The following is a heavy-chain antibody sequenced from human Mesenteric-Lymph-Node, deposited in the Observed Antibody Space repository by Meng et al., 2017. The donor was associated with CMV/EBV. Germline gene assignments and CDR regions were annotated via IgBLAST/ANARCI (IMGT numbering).Heavy chain of an antibody. D-gene: IGHD3-10*01. CDR3: ARGAPPTPRYGSGSYFNVPLYYYYGMDV. CDR1: GGSISSYY. J-gene: IGHJ6*02. Sequence: SETLSLTCTVSGGSISSYYLSWIRQPPGKGLEWIGYIYYSGSTNYNPSLKSRVTISVDTSKNQFSLKLSSVTAADTAVYYCARGAPPTPRYGSGSYFNVPLYYYYGMDVWGQGTTVTVSS. CDR2: IYYSGST. V-gene: IGHV4-59*01.